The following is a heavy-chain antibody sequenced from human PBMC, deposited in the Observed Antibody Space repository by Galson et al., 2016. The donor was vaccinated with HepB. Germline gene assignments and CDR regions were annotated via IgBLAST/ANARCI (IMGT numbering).Heavy chain of an antibody. Sequence: SETLSLTCIVSDGFISTPTYYWGWIRQPPGKGLEWIGSVYYSGATHYNPSLKSRVTISVDRSKNQLSLRLTSVTAADTAVYYCVRAPDYWGQGTLVTVSS. V-gene: IGHV4-39*01. J-gene: IGHJ4*02. CDR1: DGFISTPTYY. CDR2: VYYSGAT. CDR3: VRAPDY.